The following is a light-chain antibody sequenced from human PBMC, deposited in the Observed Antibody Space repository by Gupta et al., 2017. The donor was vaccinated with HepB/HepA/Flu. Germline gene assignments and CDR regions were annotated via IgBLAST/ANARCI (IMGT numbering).Light chain of an antibody. CDR1: SSDVGGYNF. CDR3: SSYTGSGTHTHNYF. J-gene: IGLJ1*01. V-gene: IGLV2-14*03. CDR2: DVT. Sequence: QSALTQPASVSGSPGQSISISCTGTSSDVGGYNFVSWYQQHPGKAPKVVIYDVTNRPPGISNRFSGSKSGNTASLTISGLQAEDEADYFCSSYTGSGTHTHNYFFGPGTKVTVL.